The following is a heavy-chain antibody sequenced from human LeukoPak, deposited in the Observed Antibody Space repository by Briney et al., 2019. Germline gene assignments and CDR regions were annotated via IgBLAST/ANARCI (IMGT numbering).Heavy chain of an antibody. CDR2: ISSSSSHI. Sequence: TGGSLRLSCAASGFTFSSYAMNWVRQPPGKGLEWVSSISSSSSHIYYADSVKGRFTISRDNAKNSLYLQMNSLRAEDTAVYYCASFSIASSSTWFDPWGQGTLDTVSS. J-gene: IGHJ5*02. CDR1: GFTFSSYA. V-gene: IGHV3-21*01. CDR3: ASFSIASSSTWFDP. D-gene: IGHD6-6*01.